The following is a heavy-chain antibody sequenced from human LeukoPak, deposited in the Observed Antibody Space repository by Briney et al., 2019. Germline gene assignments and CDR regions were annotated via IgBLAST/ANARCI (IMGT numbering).Heavy chain of an antibody. CDR1: GGSISSYY. J-gene: IGHJ6*02. Sequence: SETLSLTCTVSGGSISSYYRSWIRQPPGKGLEWIGYIYYSGSTNYNPSLKSRVTISVDTSKNQFSLKLSSVTAADTAVYYCARHTRYYYGMDVWGQGTTVTVSS. CDR2: IYYSGST. CDR3: ARHTRYYYGMDV. V-gene: IGHV4-59*08.